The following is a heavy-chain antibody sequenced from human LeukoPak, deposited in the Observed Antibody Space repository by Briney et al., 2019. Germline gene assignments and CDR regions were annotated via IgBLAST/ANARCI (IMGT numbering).Heavy chain of an antibody. CDR3: ARSREPGRDGDY. Sequence: PGGPLRLSCAASGFTFSTYWMHWVRQVPGKGLVWVSRISSDGISTAYADSVKGRFTLSRDNAKNTLYLQMNSLRADDTAVYYCARSREPGRDGDYWGQGTLVTVSS. CDR1: GFTFSTYW. CDR2: ISSDGIST. J-gene: IGHJ4*02. D-gene: IGHD5-24*01. V-gene: IGHV3-74*01.